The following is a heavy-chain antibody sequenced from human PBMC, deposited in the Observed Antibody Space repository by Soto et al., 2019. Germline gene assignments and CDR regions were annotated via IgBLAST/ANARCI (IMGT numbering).Heavy chain of an antibody. CDR1: GGSITSGGYS. CDR2: VFDSGKT. D-gene: IGHD3-3*01. Sequence: QVQLQESGPGLVKPSQTLSVTCSVSGGSITSGGYSWTWIRHQPGKALQWIGYVFDSGKTYYNPSLKGRLTISVDTAKNLFSLELSSVTAADTAVYFCARGSGYYRNFDSWGQGTLVSVSS. V-gene: IGHV4-31*02. J-gene: IGHJ4*02. CDR3: ARGSGYYRNFDS.